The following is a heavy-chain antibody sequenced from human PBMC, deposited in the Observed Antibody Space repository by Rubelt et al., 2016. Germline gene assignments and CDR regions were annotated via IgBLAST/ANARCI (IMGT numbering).Heavy chain of an antibody. CDR1: GASISSSSYY. D-gene: IGHD5-24*01. J-gene: IGHJ4*02. Sequence: LQLQESGPGLVKPSETLSLTCTVSGASISSSSYYWGWIRQPPGKGLEWIGSIYYSGSTYYNPSLKSRVTISVDTSKNQFSLRLSAVTAADTAVYYCAGLRRDGYNYPDLDYWGQGTLVTVSS. CDR2: IYYSGST. V-gene: IGHV4-39*01. CDR3: AGLRRDGYNYPDLDY.